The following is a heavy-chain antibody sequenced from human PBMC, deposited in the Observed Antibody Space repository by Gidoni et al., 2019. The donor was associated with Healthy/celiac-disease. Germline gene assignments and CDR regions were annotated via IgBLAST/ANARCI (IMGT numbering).Heavy chain of an antibody. CDR3: TSPYWNYVPYGMDV. CDR1: GFPFSNAW. Sequence: EVQLVESGGGLVKPGGSLRLSCAASGFPFSNAWMSWVRQAPGKGLEWVGRSKSKTDGGTTDYAAPVKGRFTISRDDSKNTLYLQMNSLKTEDTAVYYCTSPYWNYVPYGMDVWGQGTTVTVSS. J-gene: IGHJ6*02. D-gene: IGHD1-7*01. V-gene: IGHV3-15*01. CDR2: SKSKTDGGTT.